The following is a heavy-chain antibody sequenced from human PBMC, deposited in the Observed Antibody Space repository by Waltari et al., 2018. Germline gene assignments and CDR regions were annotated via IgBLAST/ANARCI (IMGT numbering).Heavy chain of an antibody. CDR2: IYSGGST. D-gene: IGHD6-19*01. J-gene: IGHJ4*02. CDR1: GFTFSSYA. V-gene: IGHV3-23*03. Sequence: EVQLLESGGGLVQPGGSLRLSCAASGFTFSSYAMSWVRQAPGKGLEWVPVIYSGGSTYYADSVKGRFTISRDNSKNTLYLQMNSLRAEDTAVYYCAKDGSPYSSGRKFFDYWGQGTLVTVSS. CDR3: AKDGSPYSSGRKFFDY.